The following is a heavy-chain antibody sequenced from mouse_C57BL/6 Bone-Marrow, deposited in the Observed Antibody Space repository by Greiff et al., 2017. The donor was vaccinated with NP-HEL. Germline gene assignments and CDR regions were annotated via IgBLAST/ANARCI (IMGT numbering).Heavy chain of an antibody. Sequence: VQLQQSGPELVKPGASVKISCKASGYSFTGYYMNWVKQSPEKSLEWIGEINPSTGGTTYNQKFKAKATLTVDKSSSTAYMQLKSLTSEDSAVYYCAGDGYPFAYWGQGTLVTVSA. D-gene: IGHD2-3*01. CDR2: INPSTGGT. J-gene: IGHJ3*01. CDR1: GYSFTGYY. CDR3: AGDGYPFAY. V-gene: IGHV1-42*01.